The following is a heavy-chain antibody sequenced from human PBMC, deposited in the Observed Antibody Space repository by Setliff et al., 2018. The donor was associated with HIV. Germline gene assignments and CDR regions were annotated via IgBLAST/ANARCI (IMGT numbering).Heavy chain of an antibody. D-gene: IGHD3-22*01. CDR1: GFTFSSYE. J-gene: IGHJ6*02. CDR3: ARGHYFKDV. CDR2: ISGSGSAM. V-gene: IGHV3-48*03. Sequence: GGSLRLSCAAAGFTFSSYEMNWVRQATRKGLEWVSYISGSGSAMYYADSVEGRFTISRDNAKNSLYLQMNSLRAEDTAVYHCARGHYFKDVWGQGTTVTVSS.